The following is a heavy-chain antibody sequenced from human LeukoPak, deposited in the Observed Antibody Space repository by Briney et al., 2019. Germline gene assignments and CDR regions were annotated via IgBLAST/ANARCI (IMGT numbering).Heavy chain of an antibody. J-gene: IGHJ4*02. Sequence: ASVKVSCKASGYTFTSYDINWVRQATGQGLEWMGWMSPNSGNTGYAQKFQGRVTMARSTSMSTAYMELSSLRSEDTAVYYCARGPPNWGYDYWGQGTLVTVSS. V-gene: IGHV1-8*01. CDR2: MSPNSGNT. CDR3: ARGPPNWGYDY. CDR1: GYTFTSYD. D-gene: IGHD7-27*01.